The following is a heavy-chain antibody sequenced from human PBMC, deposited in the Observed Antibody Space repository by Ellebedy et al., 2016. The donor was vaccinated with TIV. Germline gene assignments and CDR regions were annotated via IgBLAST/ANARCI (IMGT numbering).Heavy chain of an antibody. V-gene: IGHV1-69*13. CDR1: GGTFSSYA. CDR3: ASAVAASFNYYYGMDV. D-gene: IGHD6-19*01. J-gene: IGHJ6*02. Sequence: ASVKVSCKASGGTFSSYAISWVRQAPGQGLEWMGGIIPIFGTANYAQKFQGRVTITADESTSTAYMELSSLRSEDTAVYYCASAVAASFNYYYGMDVWGQGTTVTVSS. CDR2: IIPIFGTA.